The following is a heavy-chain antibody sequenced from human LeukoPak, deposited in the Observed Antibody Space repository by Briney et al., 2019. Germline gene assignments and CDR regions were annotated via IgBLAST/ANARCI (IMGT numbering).Heavy chain of an antibody. CDR3: ARGSRMSSWY. V-gene: IGHV4-34*01. J-gene: IGHJ4*02. Sequence: SETLSLTRAVYGGSFSGYYWSWIRQPPGKGLEWIGEINHSGSTNYNPSLKSRVTISVDTSKNQFSLKLSSVTAADTAVYYCARGSRMSSWYWGQGTLVTVSS. CDR1: GGSFSGYY. CDR2: INHSGST. D-gene: IGHD6-13*01.